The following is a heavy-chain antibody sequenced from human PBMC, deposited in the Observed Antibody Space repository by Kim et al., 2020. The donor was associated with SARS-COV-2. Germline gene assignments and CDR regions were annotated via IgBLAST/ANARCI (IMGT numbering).Heavy chain of an antibody. V-gene: IGHV3-23*01. CDR3: AKNRYYFESY. D-gene: IGHD3-10*01. CDR2: ST. Sequence: STYYADSVKGRFTISRDNSKNTLYLQMNSLRAEDTAVYYCAKNRYYFESYWGQGTLVTVSS. J-gene: IGHJ4*02.